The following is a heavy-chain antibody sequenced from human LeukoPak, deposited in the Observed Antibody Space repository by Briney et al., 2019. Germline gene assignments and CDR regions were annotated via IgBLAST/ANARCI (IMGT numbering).Heavy chain of an antibody. CDR3: ARGAGFAEPLPEY. CDR2: INAGHGNT. CDR1: GYTLTSYA. Sequence: ASVKVSCKASGYTLTSYAIQWVRQAPGQRLEWMGWINAGHGNTKYSQNFQGRVTSTRDTSASTAYMELSSLRSEDTAVYYCARGAGFAEPLPEYWGQGTLLTVSS. D-gene: IGHD1-14*01. J-gene: IGHJ4*02. V-gene: IGHV1-3*01.